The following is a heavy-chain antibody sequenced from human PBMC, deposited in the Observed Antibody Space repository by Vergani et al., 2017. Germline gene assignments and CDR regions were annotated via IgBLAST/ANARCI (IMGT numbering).Heavy chain of an antibody. D-gene: IGHD3-10*01. CDR2: IRSKANSYAT. Sequence: EVQLVESGGGLVQPGGSLKLSCAASGFTFSGSAMHWVRQASGKGLEWVGRIRSKANSYATAYAASVKGRFTIPRDDSKNTAYLQMNSLKTEDTAVYYCTRRGGTDRPVRGVIITGLIFDPWGQGTLVTVSS. J-gene: IGHJ5*02. CDR1: GFTFSGSA. V-gene: IGHV3-73*02. CDR3: TRRGGTDRPVRGVIITGLIFDP.